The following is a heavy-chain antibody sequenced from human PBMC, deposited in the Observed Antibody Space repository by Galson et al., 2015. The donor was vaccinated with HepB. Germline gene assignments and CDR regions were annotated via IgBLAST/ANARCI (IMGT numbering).Heavy chain of an antibody. Sequence: SLRLSCAASGFTFGDYWLTWVRQAPGKGLEWVATIKVDGSEEYYVDSVMGRFTISRDNTINSLYLQMNSLRAEDTAVYYCAKGRGPCSITSCSADSWGQGTLVTVSS. D-gene: IGHD2-2*01. CDR3: AKGRGPCSITSCSADS. J-gene: IGHJ4*02. V-gene: IGHV3-7*01. CDR1: GFTFGDYW. CDR2: IKVDGSEE.